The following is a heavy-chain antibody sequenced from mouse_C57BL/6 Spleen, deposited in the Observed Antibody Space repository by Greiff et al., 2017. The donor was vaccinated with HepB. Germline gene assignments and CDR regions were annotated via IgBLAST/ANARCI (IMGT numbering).Heavy chain of an antibody. D-gene: IGHD1-1*01. CDR2: IDPSDSET. CDR1: GYTFTSYW. Sequence: QVQLKQPGAELVRPGSSVKLSCKASGYTFTSYWMHWVKQRPIQGLEWIGNIDPSDSETHYNQKFKDKATLTVDKSSSTAYMQLSSLTSEDSAVYYCAIYYYGSSYDYFDYWGQGTTLTVSS. J-gene: IGHJ2*01. V-gene: IGHV1-52*01. CDR3: AIYYYGSSYDYFDY.